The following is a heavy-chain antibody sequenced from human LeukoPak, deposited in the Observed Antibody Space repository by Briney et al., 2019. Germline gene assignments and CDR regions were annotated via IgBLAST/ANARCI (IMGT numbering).Heavy chain of an antibody. D-gene: IGHD3-10*01. Sequence: GGSLRLSCAASGFTFSNYWTHWVRQVPGEGLVWVSRINPDGTRTSHADSVKGRFSISRDNAKNTLFLQMNSLRVEDTAIYYCTTDTFGKEDFWGQGTLVTVSS. J-gene: IGHJ4*02. CDR1: GFTFSNYW. CDR3: TTDTFGKEDF. CDR2: INPDGTRT. V-gene: IGHV3-74*01.